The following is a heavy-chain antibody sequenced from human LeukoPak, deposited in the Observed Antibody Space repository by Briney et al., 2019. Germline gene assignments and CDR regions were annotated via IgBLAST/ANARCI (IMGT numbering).Heavy chain of an antibody. Sequence: ASVKVSCKVSGSALSDLAMQWVRQVPGKGLEWMGGLDRESGETLYSDKFQGRVTMAQDTSTDTAYMDLTSLTSEDTAVYYCATGHSTGHHYWFDPWGQGTPVTVSS. D-gene: IGHD2-8*02. J-gene: IGHJ5*02. CDR2: LDRESGET. CDR3: ATGHSTGHHYWFDP. V-gene: IGHV1-24*01. CDR1: GSALSDLA.